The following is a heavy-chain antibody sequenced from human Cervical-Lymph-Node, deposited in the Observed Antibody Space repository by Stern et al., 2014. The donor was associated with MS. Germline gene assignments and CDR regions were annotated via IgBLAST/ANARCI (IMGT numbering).Heavy chain of an antibody. D-gene: IGHD4-11*01. CDR1: GGSISSYY. Sequence: QLQLQESGPGLVKPSETLSLTCTVSGGSISSYYWSWIRQPPGKGLEWIGYIYYSGSTNYNPSLKSRVTISVDTSKNQFSLKLSSVTAADTAVYYCARAPYSTGWFDPWGQGTLVTVSS. J-gene: IGHJ5*02. V-gene: IGHV4-59*01. CDR3: ARAPYSTGWFDP. CDR2: IYYSGST.